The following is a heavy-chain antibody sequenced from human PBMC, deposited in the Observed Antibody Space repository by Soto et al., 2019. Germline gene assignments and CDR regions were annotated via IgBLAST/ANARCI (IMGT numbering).Heavy chain of an antibody. D-gene: IGHD3-10*01. Sequence: SETLSLTCIVSGGSISNYYWSWIRQPPGKGLEWIGYIYYSGSTNYNPSITSRVTISVDTSKNQFSLKLSSVTTADTAVYYCARSGDNRLFFFDYWGQGTLVTVSS. CDR1: GGSISNYY. CDR3: ARSGDNRLFFFDY. J-gene: IGHJ4*02. V-gene: IGHV4-59*01. CDR2: IYYSGST.